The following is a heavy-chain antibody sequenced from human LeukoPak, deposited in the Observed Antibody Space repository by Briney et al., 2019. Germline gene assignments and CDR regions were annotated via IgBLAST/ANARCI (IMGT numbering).Heavy chain of an antibody. CDR3: ARSDDHYFDY. CDR1: GASISSGFW. V-gene: IGHV4-4*02. Sequence: SETLSLTCPVSGASISSGFWWSWVRQPPGKGLEWIGEIYNSGVTNYNPSLKSRVTVSVDKSKNQFSLKLKSVTAADTAVYYCARSDDHYFDYWGQGTLVTVSS. J-gene: IGHJ4*02. D-gene: IGHD1-1*01. CDR2: IYNSGVT.